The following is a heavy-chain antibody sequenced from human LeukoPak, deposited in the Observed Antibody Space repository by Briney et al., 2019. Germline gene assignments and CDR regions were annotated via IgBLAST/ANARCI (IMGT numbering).Heavy chain of an antibody. D-gene: IGHD2-2*01. CDR2: INPNSGGT. Sequence: GASVKVSCKASGYTFTGYYMHWVRQAPGQGLEWMGWINPNSGGTNYAQKFQGRVTMTRDTSISTAYMELSRLRSDDTAVYYCARESSKILGYYYYYMDVWGKGTTVTVSS. CDR3: ARESSKILGYYYYYMDV. CDR1: GYTFTGYY. J-gene: IGHJ6*03. V-gene: IGHV1-2*02.